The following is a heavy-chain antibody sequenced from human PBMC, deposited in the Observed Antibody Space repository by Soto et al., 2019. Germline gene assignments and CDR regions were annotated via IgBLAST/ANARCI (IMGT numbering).Heavy chain of an antibody. J-gene: IGHJ6*02. D-gene: IGHD1-7*01. V-gene: IGHV4-34*01. CDR2: INHRGSS. CDR1: GGSLSGYY. Sequence: PSETLSLTCAVYGGSLSGYYWSWIRQSPGKGLEWIGEINHRGSSDYNPSLKSRVTISIDASKNHVSLELTSVTAADTAVYYCARSDNRNSLYGVDVWGQGTAVTVYS. CDR3: ARSDNRNSLYGVDV.